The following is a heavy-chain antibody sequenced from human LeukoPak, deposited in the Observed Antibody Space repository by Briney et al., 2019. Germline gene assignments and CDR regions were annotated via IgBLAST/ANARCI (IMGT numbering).Heavy chain of an antibody. D-gene: IGHD6-19*01. J-gene: IGHJ5*02. CDR3: ARQYSSGYYVVGFDP. V-gene: IGHV5-51*01. CDR2: IYPGDSDT. CDR1: GYSFTSYW. Sequence: GESLKISCKGFGYSFTSYWIGWVRQMPGKGLEWMGIIYPGDSDTRYSPSFQGQVTISADKSISTAYLQWTSLKASDTAMYYCARQYSSGYYVVGFDPWGQGTLVTVSS.